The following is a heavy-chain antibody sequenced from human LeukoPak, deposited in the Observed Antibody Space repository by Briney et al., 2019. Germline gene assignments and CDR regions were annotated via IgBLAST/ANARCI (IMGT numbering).Heavy chain of an antibody. CDR1: GFTFSGYW. CDR3: ARSGGGYFDY. CDR2: INSDGSTT. J-gene: IGHJ4*02. D-gene: IGHD3-16*01. V-gene: IGHV3-74*01. Sequence: PGGSLRLSCAASGFTFSGYWMHWVRQAPRKGLVWVSRINSDGSTTSYADSVEGRFTISRDNAKNTLYLQMNSLIAEDTAVYYCARSGGGYFDYWGQGTLVTVSS.